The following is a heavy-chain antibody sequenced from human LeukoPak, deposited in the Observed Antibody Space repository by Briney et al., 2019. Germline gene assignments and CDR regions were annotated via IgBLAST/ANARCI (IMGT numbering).Heavy chain of an antibody. J-gene: IGHJ1*01. CDR3: AKDGQWELLECYFQH. CDR2: ISWNSGSI. V-gene: IGHV3-9*01. D-gene: IGHD1-26*01. Sequence: LGGSLRLSCAASGFTFDDYAMHWVRQAPGKGLEWVSGISWNSGSIGYADSVKGRFTISRDNAKNSLYQQMNSLRAEDTALYYCAKDGQWELLECYFQHWGQGTLVTVSS. CDR1: GFTFDDYA.